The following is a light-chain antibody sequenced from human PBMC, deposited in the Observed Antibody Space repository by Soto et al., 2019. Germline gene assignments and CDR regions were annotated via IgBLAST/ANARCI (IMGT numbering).Light chain of an antibody. CDR2: EVS. J-gene: IGLJ1*01. CDR1: SNNVGGYNY. CDR3: LSYADTAYV. Sequence: QCALSEPPSSSGSPISSVTSSCAGTSNNVGGYNYVSWYQQYPGKVPKLMIYEVSERPSGVPDRFSGSKSGNTAFLTVSGLQAEDEADYYCLSYADTAYVFGTGTKVAV. V-gene: IGLV2-8*01.